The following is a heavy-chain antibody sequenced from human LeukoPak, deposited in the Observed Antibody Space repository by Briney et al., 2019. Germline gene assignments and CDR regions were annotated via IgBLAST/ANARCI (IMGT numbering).Heavy chain of an antibody. CDR1: GVSFSGYY. D-gene: IGHD2-2*01. V-gene: IGHV4-34*01. J-gene: IGHJ5*02. CDR3: AREGIVVVPAAKDWFDP. Sequence: SETLSLTCAVYGVSFSGYYWSWIRQPPGKGLEWIGEINHSGSTNYNPSLKSRVTISVDTSKNQFSLKLSSVTAADTAVYYCAREGIVVVPAAKDWFDPWGQGTLVTVSS. CDR2: INHSGST.